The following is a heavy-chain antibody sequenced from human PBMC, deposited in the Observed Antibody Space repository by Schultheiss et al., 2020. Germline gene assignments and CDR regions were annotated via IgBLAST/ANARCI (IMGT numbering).Heavy chain of an antibody. J-gene: IGHJ6*02. V-gene: IGHV3-48*01. CDR1: GFTFSSYS. CDR3: ARDGVNCSGGSCYLYFYYYYGMDV. Sequence: GGSLRLSCAASGFTFSSYSMNWVRQAPGKGLEWVSYISSSSSTIYYADSVKGRFTISRDNAKNSLYLQMNSLRAEDTAVYYCARDGVNCSGGSCYLYFYYYYGMDVWGQGTTVNVYS. CDR2: ISSSSSTI. D-gene: IGHD2-15*01.